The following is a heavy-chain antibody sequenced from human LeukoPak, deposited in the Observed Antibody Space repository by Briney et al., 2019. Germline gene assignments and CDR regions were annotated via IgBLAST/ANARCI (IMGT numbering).Heavy chain of an antibody. CDR2: IYHSGST. D-gene: IGHD6-13*01. Sequence: RTSETLSLTCDVSGGSISSSNWWSWVRQPPGKGLEWIGEIYHSGSTNYNPSLKSRVTISVDTSKNQFPLKLSSVTAADTAVYYCASRGLAAAGFRRRWGQGTLVTVSS. CDR1: GGSISSSNW. J-gene: IGHJ4*02. V-gene: IGHV4-4*02. CDR3: ASRGLAAAGFRRR.